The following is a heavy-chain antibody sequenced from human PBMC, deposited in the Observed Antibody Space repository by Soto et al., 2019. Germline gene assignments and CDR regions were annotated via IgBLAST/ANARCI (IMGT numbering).Heavy chain of an antibody. J-gene: IGHJ4*02. CDR1: GLPHSNFA. V-gene: IGHV3-23*05. CDR3: ATDAVYNDGLWLMDH. D-gene: IGHD2-21*01. CDR2: IYGSGRGI. Sequence: EVRLLESGGGLVQPGGSLRLSCSASGLPHSNFAMMWDRQAPGKGLECVSGIYGSGRGIEYADSVKGRFTISRDNSKNTVYLEMTDLRADDTAVYYCATDAVYNDGLWLMDHWGRGTQVTVSS.